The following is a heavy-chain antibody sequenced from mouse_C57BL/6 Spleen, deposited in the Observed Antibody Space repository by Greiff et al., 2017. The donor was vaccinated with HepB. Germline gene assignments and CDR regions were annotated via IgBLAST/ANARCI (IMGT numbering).Heavy chain of an antibody. D-gene: IGHD2-12*01. V-gene: IGHV1-15*01. CDR3: TRWPYNYAMDY. J-gene: IGHJ4*01. CDR1: GYTFTDYE. Sequence: VQLVESGAELVRPGASVTLSCKASGYTFTDYEMHWVKQTPVHGLEWIGAIDPETGGTAYNQKFKGKAILTADKSSSTAYMELRSLTSEDSAVYYCTRWPYNYAMDYWGQGTSVTVSS. CDR2: IDPETGGT.